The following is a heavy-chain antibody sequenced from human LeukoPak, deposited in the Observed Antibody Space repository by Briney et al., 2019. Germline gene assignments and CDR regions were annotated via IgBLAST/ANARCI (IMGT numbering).Heavy chain of an antibody. V-gene: IGHV1-46*01. CDR3: ARDMGPYSSSLGWFDP. Sequence: GASVKVSCKASGYTFTSYYMHWVRQAPGQGLEWMGIVNPSGGRTSYAQKFQGRVTMTRDTSTSTVYMELSSLRSEDTAVYYCARDMGPYSSSLGWFDPWGQGTLVTVSS. CDR2: VNPSGGRT. CDR1: GYTFTSYY. J-gene: IGHJ5*02. D-gene: IGHD6-6*01.